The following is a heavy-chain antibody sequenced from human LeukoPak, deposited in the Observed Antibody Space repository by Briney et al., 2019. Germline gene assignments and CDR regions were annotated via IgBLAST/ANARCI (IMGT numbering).Heavy chain of an antibody. CDR2: IYSSGST. J-gene: IGHJ4*02. CDR3: ARNGVYYSSTSCYNYFDY. CDR1: AGFINSYY. V-gene: IGHV4-4*07. Sequence: SETLSLTCTVSAGFINSYYGSWVREPAGKGLEWIGRIYSSGSTNYNPSLKSRVSMSVDTSKNPFSRKLTSVTAADTAVYYCARNGVYYSSTSCYNYFDYCGQGTLVTVSS. D-gene: IGHD2-2*02.